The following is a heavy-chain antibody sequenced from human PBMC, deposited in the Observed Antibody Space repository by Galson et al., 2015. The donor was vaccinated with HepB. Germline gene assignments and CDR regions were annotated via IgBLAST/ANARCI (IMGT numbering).Heavy chain of an antibody. CDR2: IVVGSGNT. J-gene: IGHJ3*02. Sequence: SVKVSCKASGFTFTSSAVQWVRQARGQRLEWIGWIVVGSGNTNYAQKFQERVTITRDMSTSTAYMELSSLRSEDTAVYYCAAPYGDYVAFDIWGQGTMVTVSS. CDR1: GFTFTSSA. CDR3: AAPYGDYVAFDI. V-gene: IGHV1-58*01. D-gene: IGHD4-17*01.